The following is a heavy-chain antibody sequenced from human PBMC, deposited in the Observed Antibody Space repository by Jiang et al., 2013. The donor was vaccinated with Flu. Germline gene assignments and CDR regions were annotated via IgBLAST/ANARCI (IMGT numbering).Heavy chain of an antibody. CDR1: GYSISSGYY. CDR3: ASPGATYYYYYGMDV. D-gene: IGHD1-26*01. J-gene: IGHJ6*02. CDR2: IYYSGST. V-gene: IGHV4-38-2*02. Sequence: GLVKPSETLSLTCTVSGYSISSGYYWGWIRQPPGMGLEWIGSIYYSGSTYYNPSLKSRVTISVDTSKNQFSLKLSSVTAADTAVYYCASPGATYYYYYGMDVWGQGTTVTVSS.